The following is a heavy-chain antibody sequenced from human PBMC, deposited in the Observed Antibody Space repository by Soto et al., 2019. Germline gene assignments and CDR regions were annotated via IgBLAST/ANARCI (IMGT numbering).Heavy chain of an antibody. Sequence: GGSLRLSCAASGFSVSNYWMNWVRQAPGRGLVWVSHIKSDGTTSYADSVEGRFTVSRDDAKNTFYLQMNGLRAEDTAVYYCAKDRGEEGLKFLEWFGGMDVWGHGTTVTVSS. J-gene: IGHJ6*02. CDR1: GFSVSNYW. D-gene: IGHD3-3*01. CDR2: IKSDGTT. CDR3: AKDRGEEGLKFLEWFGGMDV. V-gene: IGHV3-74*01.